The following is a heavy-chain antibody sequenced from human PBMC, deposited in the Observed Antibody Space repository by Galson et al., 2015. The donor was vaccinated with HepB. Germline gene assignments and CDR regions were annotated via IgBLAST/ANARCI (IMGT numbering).Heavy chain of an antibody. Sequence: ETLSLSCAVYGRSFSDYSWNWLRQPPRKGLEWVGVISYSGSTNYNPSLKSRVSISVDTSKNQFALKLNSVTAEDTAVYYCARRARGKSLYQLARRHYYYYYIDVWGKGTTVTVSS. V-gene: IGHV4-34*01. CDR3: ARRARGKSLYQLARRHYYYYYIDV. D-gene: IGHD2-2*01. CDR2: ISYSGST. CDR1: GRSFSDYS. J-gene: IGHJ6*03.